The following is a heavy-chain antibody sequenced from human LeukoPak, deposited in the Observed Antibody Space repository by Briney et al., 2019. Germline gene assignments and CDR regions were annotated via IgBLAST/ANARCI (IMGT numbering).Heavy chain of an antibody. Sequence: SETLSLTCTVSGDSISSGDYYWTWIRQPPGKGLEWIGYIYYSGSTYYNPSLKSRVTISVDTPKNQFSLKLTSVTAADTAVYYCAAIIGATGTHYFDYWGQGTLVTVSS. CDR2: IYYSGST. CDR1: GDSISSGDYY. V-gene: IGHV4-30-4*01. CDR3: AAIIGATGTHYFDY. D-gene: IGHD6-13*01. J-gene: IGHJ4*02.